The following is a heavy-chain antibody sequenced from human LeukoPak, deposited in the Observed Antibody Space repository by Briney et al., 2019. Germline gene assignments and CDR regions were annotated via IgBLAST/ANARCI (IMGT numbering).Heavy chain of an antibody. CDR1: GGSISGSY. V-gene: IGHV4-59*08. D-gene: IGHD6-6*01. CDR3: ARLPTDSSSDHY. CDR2: IYYSGTT. Sequence: PSETLSLTCTVSGGSISGSYWSWIRQPPGKGLGWIGYIYYSGTTNYNPSLKSRVTISVDTSKNQFSLKLSSVTAADTAVYYCARLPTDSSSDHYWGQGTLVTVSS. J-gene: IGHJ4*02.